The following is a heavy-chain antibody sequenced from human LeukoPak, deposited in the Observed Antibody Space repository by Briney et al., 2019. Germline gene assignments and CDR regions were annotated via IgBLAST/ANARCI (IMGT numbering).Heavy chain of an antibody. V-gene: IGHV1-2*02. Sequence: GASVKDSCKASGYSFTDYYMHWVRQAPGQGLEWMGWINPNSGGTIYAQNFQGRVTMTRDTSNSTAYMELSRLRSDDTAVYYCARGATVTTQNFDYWGQGTLVTVSS. J-gene: IGHJ4*02. D-gene: IGHD4-17*01. CDR3: ARGATVTTQNFDY. CDR2: INPNSGGT. CDR1: GYSFTDYY.